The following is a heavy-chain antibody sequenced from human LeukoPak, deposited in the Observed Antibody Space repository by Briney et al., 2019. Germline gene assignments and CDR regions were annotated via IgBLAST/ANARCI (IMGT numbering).Heavy chain of an antibody. V-gene: IGHV1-8*01. J-gene: IGHJ4*02. CDR3: ARPGRDGYNLDY. Sequence: ASVKVSCKASGYTFTSYDINWVRQATGQGLEWMGWMNPNSGNTGYAQKFQGRVTMTRDTSISTAYMELSRLRSDDTAVYYCARPGRDGYNLDYWGQGTLVTVSS. D-gene: IGHD5-24*01. CDR1: GYTFTSYD. CDR2: MNPNSGNT.